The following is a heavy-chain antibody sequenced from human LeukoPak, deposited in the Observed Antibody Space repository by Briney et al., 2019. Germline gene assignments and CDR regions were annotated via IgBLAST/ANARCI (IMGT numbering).Heavy chain of an antibody. Sequence: PGGSLRLSCAASGFTFSSYGMHWVRQAPGKGLEWVAVIWYDGSNKYYADSVKGRFTISRDNSKNTLYLQMNSLRAEDTAVYYCARERGVYSTSIHLDHWGQGTLVTVSS. J-gene: IGHJ4*02. CDR2: IWYDGSNK. V-gene: IGHV3-33*01. CDR1: GFTFSSYG. D-gene: IGHD6-6*01. CDR3: ARERGVYSTSIHLDH.